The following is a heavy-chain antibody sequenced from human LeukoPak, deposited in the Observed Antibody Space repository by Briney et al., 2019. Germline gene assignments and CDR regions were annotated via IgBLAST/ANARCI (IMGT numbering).Heavy chain of an antibody. CDR2: IYPGDSDT. Sequence: GESLKISCKGSGYTFTTYWIGWVRQMPGKGLEWMGIIYPGDSDTRYSPSFQGQVTISADKSISTAYLQWSSLKASDTAMYYCARRVNGQLIVYFDYWGQGTLDTVSS. J-gene: IGHJ4*02. D-gene: IGHD3-16*02. CDR1: GYTFTTYW. CDR3: ARRVNGQLIVYFDY. V-gene: IGHV5-51*01.